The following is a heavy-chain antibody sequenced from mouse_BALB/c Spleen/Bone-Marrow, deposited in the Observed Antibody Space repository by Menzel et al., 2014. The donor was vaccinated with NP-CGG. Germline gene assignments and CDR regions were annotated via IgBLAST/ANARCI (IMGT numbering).Heavy chain of an antibody. J-gene: IGHJ2*01. CDR3: ARTAFFDY. CDR2: FYPGGGYT. V-gene: IGHV1-63*02. Sequence: QVQLQQSGAELVRPGTSVKISCKASGYTFTNYWLGWIKQRPGHGLEWIGDFYPGGGYTNYNEEFKGKATLTADASSSTAYMQLSSLTSEDSAVYFCARTAFFDYWGQGTTLPVSS. CDR1: GYTFTNYW.